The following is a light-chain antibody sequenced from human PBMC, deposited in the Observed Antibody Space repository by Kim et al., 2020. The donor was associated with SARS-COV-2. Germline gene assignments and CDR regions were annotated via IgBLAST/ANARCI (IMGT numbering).Light chain of an antibody. CDR2: DVS. J-gene: IGLJ3*02. V-gene: IGLV2-14*04. CDR1: SSVVGGYNY. Sequence: PGQSITISSTGTSSVVGGYNYVSWYQQHPGKAPKLMIYDVSKRPSGVSNRFSGSKSGNTASLTISGLQAEDEADYYCSSYTSSSWVFGGGTQLTVL. CDR3: SSYTSSSWV.